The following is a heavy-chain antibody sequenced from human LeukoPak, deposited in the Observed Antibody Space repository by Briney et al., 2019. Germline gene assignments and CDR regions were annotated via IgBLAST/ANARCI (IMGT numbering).Heavy chain of an antibody. CDR2: INPSGGST. D-gene: IGHD5-18*01. Sequence: ASVKVSCKASGYTFTSHYIHWVRQAPGQGLEWMGIINPSGGSTSYAQKFQGRVTMTRDTSTNTVYMELSSLRSEDTAVYYCARSDTAMVSSYWGQGTLVTVSS. J-gene: IGHJ4*02. V-gene: IGHV1-46*01. CDR3: ARSDTAMVSSY. CDR1: GYTFTSHY.